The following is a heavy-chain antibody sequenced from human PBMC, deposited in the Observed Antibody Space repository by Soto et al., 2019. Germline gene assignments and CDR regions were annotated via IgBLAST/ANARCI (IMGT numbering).Heavy chain of an antibody. CDR3: ARDGAGNSFYFDY. Sequence: PGGSLRLSCAASGFTFGTYWMSWVRQAPGKGLEWVANIKQDGSEMYYVDSVKGRFTISRDNAKNLLYVQMNSLRVEDTAVYYCARDGAGNSFYFDYWGQGALVTVSS. D-gene: IGHD6-13*01. V-gene: IGHV3-7*01. CDR2: IKQDGSEM. CDR1: GFTFGTYW. J-gene: IGHJ4*02.